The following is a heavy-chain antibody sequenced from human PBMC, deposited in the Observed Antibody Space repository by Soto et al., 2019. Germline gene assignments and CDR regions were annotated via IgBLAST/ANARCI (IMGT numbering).Heavy chain of an antibody. J-gene: IGHJ5*02. CDR3: ARDKGVVPAAISENWFDP. CDR2: ISAYNGNT. Sequence: QVQLVQSGAEVKKPGASVKVSCKASGYTFTSYGISWVRQAPGQGLEWMGWISAYNGNTNYAQKLQGRVTMTTDTSTSKAYMELRSLRADDTAVYYCARDKGVVPAAISENWFDPWGQGTLVTVSS. D-gene: IGHD2-2*01. CDR1: GYTFTSYG. V-gene: IGHV1-18*01.